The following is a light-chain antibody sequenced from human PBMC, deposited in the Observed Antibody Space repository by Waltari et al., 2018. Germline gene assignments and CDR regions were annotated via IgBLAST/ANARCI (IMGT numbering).Light chain of an antibody. CDR2: YDS. CDR1: NLVTKT. Sequence: SSILRQPPSVSAVPLKMARTPRCRTNLVTKTVHWYQQKPGQAPVLVIHYDSGRPSGIPERFSGSTSGNTATLTIKWVEAGDEAEYFCQVWDFTQGVFGGGTKLTVL. V-gene: IGLV3-21*04. CDR3: QVWDFTQGV. J-gene: IGLJ3*02.